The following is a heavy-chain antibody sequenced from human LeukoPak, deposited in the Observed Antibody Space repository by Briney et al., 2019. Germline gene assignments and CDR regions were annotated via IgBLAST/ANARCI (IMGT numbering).Heavy chain of an antibody. J-gene: IGHJ6*02. CDR3: ARDGLRGGRFLEWHYYGIDV. V-gene: IGHV3-21*01. CDR1: GFTFSSYS. CDR2: ISSSSSYI. D-gene: IGHD3-3*01. Sequence: GGSLRLSCAASGFTFSSYSMNWVRQAPGKGLEWVSSISSSSSYIYYADSVKGRFTISRDNAKNSLYLQMNSLRAEDTAVYYCARDGLRGGRFLEWHYYGIDVWGQGTTVTVSS.